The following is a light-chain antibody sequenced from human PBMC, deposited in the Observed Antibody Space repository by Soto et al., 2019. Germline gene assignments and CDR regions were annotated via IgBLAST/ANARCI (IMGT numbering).Light chain of an antibody. CDR2: ANT. CDR3: QSYDTSLRGV. V-gene: IGLV1-40*01. CDR1: SSNIGAGYD. Sequence: HSVLTQPPSVSGAPGQRVTISCTGSSSNIGAGYDVHWYQQFPGTAPKLLIYANTNRPSGVPDRFSGSKSDTSASLAITGLQAGDEADYYCQSYDTSLRGVFGTGTKLTVL. J-gene: IGLJ1*01.